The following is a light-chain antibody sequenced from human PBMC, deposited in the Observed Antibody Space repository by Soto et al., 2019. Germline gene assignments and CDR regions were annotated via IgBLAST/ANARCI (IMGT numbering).Light chain of an antibody. J-gene: IGKJ5*01. CDR2: GVS. CDR1: QSISSSF. V-gene: IGKV3-20*01. Sequence: EILLTQSPGTLSLSPGEGAPIYCRASQSISSSFLAWYQQKPGQAPRLLMYGVSSRATGIPDRFRGGGSGTDFTLTISRLEPDDFAVYYCQQYGSSPPITFGQGT. CDR3: QQYGSSPPIT.